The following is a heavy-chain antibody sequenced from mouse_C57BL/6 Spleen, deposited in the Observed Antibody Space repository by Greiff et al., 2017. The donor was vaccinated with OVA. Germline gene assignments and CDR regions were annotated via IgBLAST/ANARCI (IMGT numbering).Heavy chain of an antibody. D-gene: IGHD1-1*01. CDR1: GFTFSSYG. Sequence: EVQGVESGGDLVKPGGSLKLSCAASGFTFSSYGMSWVRQTPDKRLEWVATISSGGSYTYYPDSVKGRFTISRDNAKNTLYLQMSSLKSEYTAMYYCARHVLFITTVSLFDYWGQGTTLTVSS. J-gene: IGHJ2*01. CDR2: ISSGGSYT. V-gene: IGHV5-6*01. CDR3: ARHVLFITTVSLFDY.